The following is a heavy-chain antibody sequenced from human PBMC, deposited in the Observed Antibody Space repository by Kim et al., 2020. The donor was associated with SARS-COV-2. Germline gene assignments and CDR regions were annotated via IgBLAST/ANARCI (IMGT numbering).Heavy chain of an antibody. Sequence: ASVKVSCKASGYTFTSYGISWVRQAPGQGLEWMGWISAYNGNTNYAQKLQGRVTMTTDTSTSTAYMELRSLRSDDTAVYYCARVLSESSTVVTPLDYWGQGTLVTVSS. D-gene: IGHD4-17*01. J-gene: IGHJ4*02. CDR1: GYTFTSYG. CDR3: ARVLSESSTVVTPLDY. V-gene: IGHV1-18*01. CDR2: ISAYNGNT.